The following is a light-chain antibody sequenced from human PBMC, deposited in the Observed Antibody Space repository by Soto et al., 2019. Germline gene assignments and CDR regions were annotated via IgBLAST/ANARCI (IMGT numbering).Light chain of an antibody. V-gene: IGLV2-14*01. CDR1: SSGVGGYNY. J-gene: IGLJ2*01. CDR3: SSYASSTTLVL. Sequence: QSALTQPASVSGSPGQSITISCTGTSSGVGGYNYVSWYQQHPGKAPKLMIYNVSNRPSGVSYRFSGSKSGNTASLTISGLQAEDEADYFCSSYASSTTLVLFGGGTKVTVL. CDR2: NVS.